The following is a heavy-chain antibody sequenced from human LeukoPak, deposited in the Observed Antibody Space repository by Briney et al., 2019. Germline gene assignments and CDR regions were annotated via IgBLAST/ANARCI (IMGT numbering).Heavy chain of an antibody. CDR1: GGSFSGYY. V-gene: IGHV4-34*01. CDR3: ARGRITMIVVVTWHNWFDP. Sequence: SETLSLTCAVYGGSFSGYYWSWIRQPPGKGLEWIGEINHSGSTNYNPSLKSRVTISVDTSKNRFSLKLSSVTAADTAVYYCARGRITMIVVVTWHNWFDPWGQGTLVTVSS. J-gene: IGHJ5*02. CDR2: INHSGST. D-gene: IGHD3-22*01.